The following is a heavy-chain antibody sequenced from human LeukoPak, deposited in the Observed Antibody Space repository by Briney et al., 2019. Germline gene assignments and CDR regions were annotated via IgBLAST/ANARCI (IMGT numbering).Heavy chain of an antibody. V-gene: IGHV1-18*01. CDR1: GYTFTKHG. D-gene: IGHD6-6*01. Sequence: EASVKVSCKASGYTFTKHGISWVRQAPGQGLEWMGWISVYNGNTNYAQRLQGRVTMTTDTSTNTAYMELRSQRSDDTAVYYCARVGCEYSHSPHYFDYWGQGALVTVSS. CDR3: ARVGCEYSHSPHYFDY. CDR2: ISVYNGNT. J-gene: IGHJ4*02.